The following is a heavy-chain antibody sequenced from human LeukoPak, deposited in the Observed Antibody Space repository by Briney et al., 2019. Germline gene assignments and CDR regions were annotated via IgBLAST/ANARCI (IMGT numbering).Heavy chain of an antibody. J-gene: IGHJ2*01. CDR2: FSGSGGST. Sequence: GGTLRLSCAASGFTFSSYGMSWVRQAPGKGLECISGFSGSGGSTYYADSVKGRFTISRDNAKNTLYLQMNSLLAEDTAVYYCAREFRKSVGWYFDLWGRGTLVTVSS. CDR3: AREFRKSVGWYFDL. V-gene: IGHV3-23*01. CDR1: GFTFSSYG.